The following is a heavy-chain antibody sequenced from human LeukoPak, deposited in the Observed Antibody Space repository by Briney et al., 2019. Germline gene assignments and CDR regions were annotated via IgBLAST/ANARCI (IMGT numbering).Heavy chain of an antibody. CDR3: GRGVNYFDY. Sequence: GGSLRLSCAASGFTFSSYAMHWVRQAPGKGLEWVAVISYDGSNKYYADSVKGRFTISKDSSKNTLFLQMDSLRGEDTAVYYCGRGVNYFDYWGQGTLVTVSS. V-gene: IGHV3-30*04. CDR2: ISYDGSNK. J-gene: IGHJ4*02. CDR1: GFTFSSYA.